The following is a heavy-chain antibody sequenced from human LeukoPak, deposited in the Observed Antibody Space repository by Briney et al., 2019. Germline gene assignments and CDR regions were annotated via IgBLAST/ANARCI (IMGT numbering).Heavy chain of an antibody. J-gene: IGHJ4*02. D-gene: IGHD3-22*01. CDR1: GYTFTSYG. V-gene: IGHV1-18*01. CDR2: ISAYNGNT. CDR3: ASGAYYYDRHYFDY. Sequence: GASVKVSCKASGYTFTSYGISWVRQAPGQGLEWMGWISAYNGNTNYAQKLQGRVTMTTDTSTSTAYMELRSLRSDDTAVYYCASGAYYYDRHYFDYWGQGTLVTVSS.